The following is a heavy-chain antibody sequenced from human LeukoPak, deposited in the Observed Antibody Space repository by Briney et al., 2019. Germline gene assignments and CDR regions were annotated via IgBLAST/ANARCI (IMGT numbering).Heavy chain of an antibody. V-gene: IGHV1-2*02. CDR1: GYTFTGYY. D-gene: IGHD2-2*01. CDR3: AKSAVPAAILGGYYYMDV. J-gene: IGHJ6*03. CDR2: INPNSGGT. Sequence: ASVKVSFKASGYTFTGYYMHWVRQAPGQGLEWMGWINPNSGGTNYAQKFQGRVTMTRDTSISTAYMELSRLRSDDTAVYYCAKSAVPAAILGGYYYMDVWGKGTTVTVSS.